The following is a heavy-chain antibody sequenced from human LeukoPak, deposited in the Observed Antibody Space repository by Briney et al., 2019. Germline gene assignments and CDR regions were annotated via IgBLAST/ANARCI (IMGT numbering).Heavy chain of an antibody. D-gene: IGHD6-19*01. CDR2: INPNSGGT. V-gene: IGHV1-2*02. CDR1: GYTFTGYY. J-gene: IGHJ4*02. Sequence: ASVKVSCKASGYTFTGYYMHWVRQAPGQGLEWMGWINPNSGGTNYAQKFQGRVTMTRDTSISTAYMELSRLRSDDTAVYYCARGTSSGWHPYFDYWGQGTLVTVPS. CDR3: ARGTSSGWHPYFDY.